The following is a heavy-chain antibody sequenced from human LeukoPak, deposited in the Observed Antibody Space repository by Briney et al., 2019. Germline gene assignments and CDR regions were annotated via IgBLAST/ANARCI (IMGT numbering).Heavy chain of an antibody. CDR1: GFTFSDYY. V-gene: IGHV3-11*01. Sequence: PGGSLRLSCAASGFTFSDYYMSWIRQAPGKGLEWVSYISSSGSTIYYADSVKGRFTISRDNAKNSLYLQMNSLRAEDTAVYYSARDAYDILTGGAFDIWGQGTMVTVSS. D-gene: IGHD3-9*01. J-gene: IGHJ3*02. CDR3: ARDAYDILTGGAFDI. CDR2: ISSSGSTI.